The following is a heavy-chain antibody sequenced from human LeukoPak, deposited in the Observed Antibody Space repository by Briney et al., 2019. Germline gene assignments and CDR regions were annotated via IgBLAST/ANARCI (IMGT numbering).Heavy chain of an antibody. V-gene: IGHV3-11*04. CDR3: ARDEPTVTTGPPVGS. CDR2: ISSSGDSA. D-gene: IGHD4-17*01. J-gene: IGHJ4*02. Sequence: GGSLRLSCAASGFSFSDYYMSWIRQAPGKGLECVSYISSSGDSAYYADSVKGRFTISRDNAKNTLYLQMNSLRAEDTAVYYCARDEPTVTTGPPVGSWGQGTLVTVSS. CDR1: GFSFSDYY.